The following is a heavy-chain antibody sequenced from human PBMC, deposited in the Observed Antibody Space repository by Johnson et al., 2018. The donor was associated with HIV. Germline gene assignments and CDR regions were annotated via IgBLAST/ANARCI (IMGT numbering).Heavy chain of an antibody. D-gene: IGHD2-8*01. CDR2: IRGSGGST. CDR1: GLTLTNYW. CDR3: ANEVYAFDI. Sequence: VQRLVSGGALVQPGVPLRLSCAASGLTLTNYWMSWIRQAIGDGLEWVSYIRGSGGSTYYVDPVKGRFTISRDNSKNTLYLQMNSLRAEDTAVYYCANEVYAFDIWGQGTMVTVSS. V-gene: IGHV3-23*01. J-gene: IGHJ3*02.